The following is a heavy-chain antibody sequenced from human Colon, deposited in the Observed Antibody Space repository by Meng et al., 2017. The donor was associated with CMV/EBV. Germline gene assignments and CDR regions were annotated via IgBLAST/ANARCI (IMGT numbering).Heavy chain of an antibody. Sequence: QIPLTYSGPQLVKPTQTLTLTCTFSGFSFITDKAGVGWIRHPPGKALEWLGFIYWDDDTRYSPSLKTRLTITRDTSKNQVILTMTNMDPADTATYYCVRRSYSGQDDYWGQGALVTVSS. CDR2: IYWDDDT. CDR1: GFSFITDKAG. CDR3: VRRSYSGQDDY. V-gene: IGHV2-5*02. J-gene: IGHJ4*02. D-gene: IGHD5-12*01.